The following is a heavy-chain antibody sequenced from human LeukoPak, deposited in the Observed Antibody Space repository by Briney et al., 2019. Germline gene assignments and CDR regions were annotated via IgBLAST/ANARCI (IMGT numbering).Heavy chain of an antibody. CDR3: VRGWQQLWS. J-gene: IGHJ5*02. Sequence: GGSLRLSCGASGFTFSSSAMTWVRQAPGKGLEWVSSLTGGSDNSEHADSVKGRFSISRDNSKNTLYLQMNSLTAEDTAVYYCVRGWQQLWSWGRGTLVTVSS. CDR2: LTGGSDNS. D-gene: IGHD1-1*01. CDR1: GFTFSSSA. V-gene: IGHV3-23*01.